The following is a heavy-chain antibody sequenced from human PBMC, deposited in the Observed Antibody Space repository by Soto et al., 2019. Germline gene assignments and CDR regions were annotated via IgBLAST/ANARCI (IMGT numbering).Heavy chain of an antibody. D-gene: IGHD2-15*01. CDR2: INPNSGGT. J-gene: IGHJ3*02. Sequence: ASVKVSCKASRYTFTGYYMHWVRQAPGQGLEWMGWINPNSGGTNYAQKFQGWVTMTRDTSISTAYMELSRLRSDDTAVYYCARAFNIVVVVAATYDAFDIWGQGTMVTVSS. CDR1: RYTFTGYY. V-gene: IGHV1-2*04. CDR3: ARAFNIVVVVAATYDAFDI.